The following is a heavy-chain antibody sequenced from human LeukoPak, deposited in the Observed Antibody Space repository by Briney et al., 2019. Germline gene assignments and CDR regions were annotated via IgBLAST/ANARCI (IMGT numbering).Heavy chain of an antibody. V-gene: IGHV1-69*05. Sequence: ASVKVSCKASGGTFSSHAISWVRQAPGQGLEWMGGIIPIFGTANYAQKFQGRVTITTDESTSTAYMELSSLRSEDTAVYYCARGIATNYYYYYMDVWGKGTTVTVSS. CDR2: IIPIFGTA. CDR1: GGTFSSHA. D-gene: IGHD3-16*02. J-gene: IGHJ6*03. CDR3: ARGIATNYYYYYMDV.